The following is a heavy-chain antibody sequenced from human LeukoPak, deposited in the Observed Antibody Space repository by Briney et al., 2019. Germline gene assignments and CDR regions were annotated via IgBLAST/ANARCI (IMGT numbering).Heavy chain of an antibody. CDR1: GYTFTSYD. CDR2: ISGYNGNT. V-gene: IGHV1-18*01. Sequence: ASVKVSCKASGYTFTSYDISWVRQAPGQGLEWMGGISGYNGNTNYAQQFRGRVTMTTDTSTSTAYMELKSLRFDDTAVYYCARNGFRYSSRYFAYWGQGTLVTVSS. CDR3: ARNGFRYSSRYFAY. J-gene: IGHJ4*02. D-gene: IGHD6-13*01.